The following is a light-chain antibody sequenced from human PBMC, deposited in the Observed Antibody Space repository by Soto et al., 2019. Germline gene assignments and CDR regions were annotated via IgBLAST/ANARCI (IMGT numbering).Light chain of an antibody. J-gene: IGKJ1*01. CDR2: QAS. V-gene: IGKV1-5*03. CDR3: LQYHSYLT. CDR1: QSISRQ. Sequence: DIQMTQSPSTLSASVGDRVSITCRASQSISRQLAWYQQKPGKAPNLLIYQASNLETGVPSRFTGSGSGTEFTLTISSLQPDDLATYSCLQYHSYLTFGQGTKVEVK.